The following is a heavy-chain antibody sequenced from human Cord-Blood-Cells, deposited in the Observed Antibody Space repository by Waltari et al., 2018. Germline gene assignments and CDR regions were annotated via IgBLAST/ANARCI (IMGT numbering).Heavy chain of an antibody. CDR2: INHSGST. V-gene: IGHV4-34*01. CDR3: ARGRGAARHFDY. D-gene: IGHD6-6*01. Sequence: VQLQQWGAGLLKPSETLSLTCAVSGGTFSGYYWSWIRQPPGKGLEWIGEINHSGSTNYNPSLKSRVTISVDTSKNQFSLKLSSVTAADTAVYYCARGRGAARHFDYWGQGTLVTVSS. J-gene: IGHJ4*02. CDR1: GGTFSGYY.